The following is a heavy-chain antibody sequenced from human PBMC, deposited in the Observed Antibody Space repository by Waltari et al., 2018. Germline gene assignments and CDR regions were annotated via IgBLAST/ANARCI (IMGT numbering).Heavy chain of an antibody. V-gene: IGHV4-61*10. CDR3: ARAELAAALIDY. J-gene: IGHJ4*02. Sequence: QVQLQESGPGLVKPSQTLSLTCTVSGGSISSGSFYWSWIRQPAGKGLEWIGYIYYSGSTNYNPSLKSRVTISVDTSKNQFSLKLSSVTAADTAVYYCARAELAAALIDYWGQGTLVTVSS. CDR2: IYYSGST. D-gene: IGHD6-13*01. CDR1: GGSISSGSFY.